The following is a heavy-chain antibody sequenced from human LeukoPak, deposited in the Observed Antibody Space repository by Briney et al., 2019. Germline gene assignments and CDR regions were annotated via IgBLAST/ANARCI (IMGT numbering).Heavy chain of an antibody. CDR2: ISSSGTYK. Sequence: SGGSLRLSCAVSGFTFSSYSMSWVRQAPGRGLEWVSSISSSGTYKYYADSVKGRFTISRDNAKNSLYLQMNSLRAEDTAVYYCAKGKDSVAGATNDYWGQGTLVTVSS. D-gene: IGHD6-19*01. J-gene: IGHJ4*02. V-gene: IGHV3-21*01. CDR3: AKGKDSVAGATNDY. CDR1: GFTFSSYS.